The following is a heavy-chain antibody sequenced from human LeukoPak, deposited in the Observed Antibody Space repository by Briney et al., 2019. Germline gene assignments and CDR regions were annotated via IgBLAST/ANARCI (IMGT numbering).Heavy chain of an antibody. J-gene: IGHJ4*02. V-gene: IGHV1-2*06. D-gene: IGHD5-18*01. CDR3: ARVRGYSYGYEGFYGY. Sequence: ASVKVSCKASGYTFTGYYMHWVRQAPGQGLEWMGRINPNSGGTNYAQKFQGRVTMPRDTSISTAYMELSRLRSDDTAVYYCARVRGYSYGYEGFYGYWGQGTLVTVSS. CDR1: GYTFTGYY. CDR2: INPNSGGT.